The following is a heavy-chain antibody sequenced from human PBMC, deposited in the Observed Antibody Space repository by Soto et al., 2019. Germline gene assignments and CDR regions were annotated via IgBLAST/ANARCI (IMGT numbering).Heavy chain of an antibody. Sequence: PSETLSLTCAVSGDPISYGYYWGWIRQSPGKGLEWIGSISQSGATFYNPSLKSRVTISVDTSKNQFSLRLSSGTAADTAVYYCARAPYYSDSSGFNFDYWGQGTQVTVSS. J-gene: IGHJ4*02. CDR1: GDPISYGYY. CDR3: ARAPYYSDSSGFNFDY. D-gene: IGHD3-22*01. CDR2: ISQSGAT. V-gene: IGHV4-38-2*01.